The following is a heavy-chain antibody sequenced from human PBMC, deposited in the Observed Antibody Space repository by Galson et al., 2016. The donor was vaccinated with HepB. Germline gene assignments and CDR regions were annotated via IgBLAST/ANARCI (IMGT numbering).Heavy chain of an antibody. J-gene: IGHJ4*02. D-gene: IGHD2/OR15-2a*01. Sequence: RLSCAASGFVFSAYSMIWVRQAPGKGLEWVSYIANSGTAIDYADSVKGRFTISRDNDQKSLYLQMNSLRDEDTAVYYCARVEYYFHNGGYSSHFEYWGQGTLVAVSS. CDR1: GFVFSAYS. CDR2: IANSGTAI. CDR3: ARVEYYFHNGGYSSHFEY. V-gene: IGHV3-48*02.